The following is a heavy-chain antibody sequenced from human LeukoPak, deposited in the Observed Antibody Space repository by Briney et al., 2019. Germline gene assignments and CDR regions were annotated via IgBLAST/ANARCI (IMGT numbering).Heavy chain of an antibody. CDR3: ARGRQINCGGDCYTYYFDY. V-gene: IGHV4-39*07. CDR2: IYYSGST. J-gene: IGHJ4*02. CDR1: GGSIKSSTYY. Sequence: SETLSLTCSVSGGSIKSSTYYWAWIRQSPGKGLERIATIYYSGSTYYNPSLMSRVTISIDTSKNQFSLRLSSVTAADTAVYYCARGRQINCGGDCYTYYFDYWGQGTLVTVSS. D-gene: IGHD2-21*02.